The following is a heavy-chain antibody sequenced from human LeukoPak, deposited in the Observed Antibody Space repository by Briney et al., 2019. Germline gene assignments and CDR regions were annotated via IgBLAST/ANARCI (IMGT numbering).Heavy chain of an antibody. D-gene: IGHD2-21*01. V-gene: IGHV4-61*02. CDR1: GGSISSGSYY. CDR2: IYTSGST. CDR3: ASRVAIGNDDF. J-gene: IGHJ4*02. Sequence: SETLSLTCTVSGGSISSGSYYWSWIRQPAGKGLEWIGRIYTSGSTNYNPSLKSRVTISVDTSKNQFSLKLSSVTAADTAVYYCASRVAIGNDDFWGQGTLVTVSS.